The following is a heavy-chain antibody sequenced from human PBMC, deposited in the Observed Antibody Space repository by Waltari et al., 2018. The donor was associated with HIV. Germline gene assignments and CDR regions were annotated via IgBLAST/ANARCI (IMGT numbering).Heavy chain of an antibody. CDR3: ARDRARTTDYYYYGMDV. Sequence: QVQLVQSGAEVKKPGASVKVSCKASGYTFPGYYMHWVRQAPGQGLEWMGWINPNSGGTNYAQKFQGRVTMTRDTSISTAYVELSRLRSDDTAVYYCARDRARTTDYYYYGMDVWGQGTTVTVSS. CDR1: GYTFPGYY. V-gene: IGHV1-2*02. D-gene: IGHD1-7*01. CDR2: INPNSGGT. J-gene: IGHJ6*02.